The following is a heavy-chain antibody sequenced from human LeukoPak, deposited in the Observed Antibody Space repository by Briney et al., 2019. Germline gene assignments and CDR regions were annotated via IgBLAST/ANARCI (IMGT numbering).Heavy chain of an antibody. CDR2: IKQDGSEK. V-gene: IGHV3-7*05. J-gene: IGHJ4*02. CDR1: GCTFSNYW. Sequence: PGGSLRLSCAASGCTFSNYWMTWVRQAPGKGLESVANIKQDGSEKYYVDSVKGRFTISRDNAKNSLYLQMNSLRAEDTALYYCAREDQPRGTFDYWGQGILVTVSS. D-gene: IGHD2-15*01. CDR3: AREDQPRGTFDY.